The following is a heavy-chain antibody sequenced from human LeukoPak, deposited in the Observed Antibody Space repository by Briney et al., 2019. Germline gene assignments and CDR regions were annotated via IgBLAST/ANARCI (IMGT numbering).Heavy chain of an antibody. J-gene: IGHJ4*02. CDR2: ITSSSSNT. V-gene: IGHV3-21*01. CDR1: GFTFSTYT. Sequence: GGSLRLSCAASGFTFSTYTMNWVRGAPGKGLEWVSSITSSSSNTFYADSVKGRFTLSRDNAKNSLYLQMSSLRAEDTAVYYCARDGDYVFDYWGQGTLVTVSS. D-gene: IGHD4-17*01. CDR3: ARDGDYVFDY.